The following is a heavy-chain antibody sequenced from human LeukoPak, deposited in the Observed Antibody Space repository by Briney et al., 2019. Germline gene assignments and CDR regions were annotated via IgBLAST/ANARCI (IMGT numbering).Heavy chain of an antibody. J-gene: IGHJ6*03. D-gene: IGHD6-13*01. V-gene: IGHV4-59*01. CDR1: GGSISSYY. CDR2: IYYSGST. CDR3: ARSMAAAGSRRHYYYYMDV. Sequence: PSETPSLTCTVSGGSISSYYCSWIRQPPGKRLEWIGYIYYSGSTNYNPSLKSRVTISVDTSKNQFSLKLSSVTAADTAVYYCARSMAAAGSRRHYYYYMDVWGKGTTVTVSS.